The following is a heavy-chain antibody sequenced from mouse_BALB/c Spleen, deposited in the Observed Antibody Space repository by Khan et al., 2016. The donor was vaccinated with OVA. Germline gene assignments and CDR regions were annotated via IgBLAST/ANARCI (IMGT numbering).Heavy chain of an antibody. J-gene: IGHJ4*01. V-gene: IGHV3-2*02. CDR3: ARDGSRYNYAMDY. CDR1: GYSITSDYA. CDR2: ISYSGST. D-gene: IGHD2-3*01. Sequence: EVKLLESGPGLVKPSQSLSLTCTVTGYSITSDYAWNWIRQLPGNKLEWMGHISYSGSTNYNPSLKSRISITRDTSKNQFFLQLNSVTTEDTATYYCARDGSRYNYAMDYWGQGTSVTVSS.